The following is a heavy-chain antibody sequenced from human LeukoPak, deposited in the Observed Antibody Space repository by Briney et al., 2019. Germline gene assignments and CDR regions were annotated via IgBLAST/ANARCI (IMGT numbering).Heavy chain of an antibody. CDR1: GFTFSSYS. J-gene: IGHJ6*02. Sequence: PGGSLRLSCAASGFTFSSYSMNWVRQAPGKGLEWVSSISSSSSYIYYADSVKGRFTISRDNAKNSLYLQMNSLRAEDTAVYYCARDAGDIVVAPAEEHYYYYGMDVWGQGTTVTVSS. D-gene: IGHD2-2*01. CDR2: ISSSSSYI. V-gene: IGHV3-21*01. CDR3: ARDAGDIVVAPAEEHYYYYGMDV.